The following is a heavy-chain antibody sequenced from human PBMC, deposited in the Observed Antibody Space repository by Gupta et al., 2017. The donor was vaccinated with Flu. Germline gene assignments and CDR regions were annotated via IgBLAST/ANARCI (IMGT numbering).Heavy chain of an antibody. V-gene: IGHV3-30*18. Sequence: QVQLVESGGGVVQPGRSLRLSCAASGFTFSSYGMHWVRQAPGKGLEWVAVISYDGSNKYYADSVKGRFTISRDNSKNTLYLQMNSLRAEDTAVYYCAKLGGIPTPAQAYDYVWGSYHYWGQGTLVTVSS. CDR3: AKLGGIPTPAQAYDYVWGSYHY. CDR2: ISYDGSNK. D-gene: IGHD3-16*02. J-gene: IGHJ4*02. CDR1: GFTFSSYG.